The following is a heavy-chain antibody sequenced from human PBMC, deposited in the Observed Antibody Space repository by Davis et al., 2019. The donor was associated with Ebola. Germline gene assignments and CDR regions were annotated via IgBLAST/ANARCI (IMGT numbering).Heavy chain of an antibody. Sequence: PGGSLRLSCAASGFTFTTFAMNWVRQAPGKGLEWVSSITGSGGGTHYGDSVKGRFTVSRDNSKKTVFLQMNSLRAEDTAVYYGARGSLTVTGTLDFWGQGTPVTVSS. J-gene: IGHJ4*02. CDR1: GFTFTTFA. CDR3: ARGSLTVTGTLDF. D-gene: IGHD1-14*01. CDR2: ITGSGGGT. V-gene: IGHV3-23*01.